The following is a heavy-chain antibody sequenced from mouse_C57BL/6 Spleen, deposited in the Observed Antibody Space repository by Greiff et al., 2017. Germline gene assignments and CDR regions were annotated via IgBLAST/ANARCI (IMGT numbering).Heavy chain of an antibody. CDR3: ARLWFCSSFAY. Sequence: QVQLQQPGAELVMPGASVKLSCKASGYTFTSYWMHWVKQRPGQGLEWIGEIAPSDSYTNYNQKFKGKSTLTVDKSSSTAYMQLSSLTSEDSAVYYCARLWFCSSFAYWGQGTLVTVSA. CDR2: IAPSDSYT. CDR1: GYTFTSYW. V-gene: IGHV1-69*01. J-gene: IGHJ3*01. D-gene: IGHD1-1*01.